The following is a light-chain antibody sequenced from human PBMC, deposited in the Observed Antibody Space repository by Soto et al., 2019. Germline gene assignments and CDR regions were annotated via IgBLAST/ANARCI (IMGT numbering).Light chain of an antibody. CDR2: GAS. V-gene: IGKV1-13*02. J-gene: IGKJ3*01. CDR1: QGISSA. CDR3: QQFNSYLPT. Sequence: AIQLTQSPSSLSASVGDRVTMTCRASQGISSALDWYQQKPGKAPNLLIYGASRLESGLPSRFSGSGSGTDFTLTISILQPEDFATYYCQQFNSYLPTFGPGTKVDIK.